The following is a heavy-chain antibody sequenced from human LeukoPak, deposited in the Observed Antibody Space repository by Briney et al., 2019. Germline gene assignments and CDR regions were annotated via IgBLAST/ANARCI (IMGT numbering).Heavy chain of an antibody. V-gene: IGHV3-15*05. D-gene: IGHD2-8*02. CDR2: IKCKTDGGTT. Sequence: GGSLRLSCATSEFTFSNAWMSWVRQAPGKGLEWVGRIKCKTDGGTTDYAAPVKGRFTISRDNAKNTVYLQMNSLRAEDTAVYYCARDGISCTGGYCYFADWGQGILVTVSS. CDR1: EFTFSNAW. J-gene: IGHJ4*02. CDR3: ARDGISCTGGYCYFAD.